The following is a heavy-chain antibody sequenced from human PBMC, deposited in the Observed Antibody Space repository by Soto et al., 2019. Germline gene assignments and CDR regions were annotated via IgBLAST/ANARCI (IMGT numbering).Heavy chain of an antibody. CDR1: GYTFTNYA. Sequence: QVQLEQSGAEVKKPGASVKVSCKASGYTFTNYAMHWVRQAPRQRLEWMGWINTGNGDTKYSQKFQGRVTITRDSSANTVYMELSSLTSEDTAMYYCVRAGFDPWGQGTLVTVSS. V-gene: IGHV1-3*04. CDR2: INTGNGDT. J-gene: IGHJ5*02. CDR3: VRAGFDP.